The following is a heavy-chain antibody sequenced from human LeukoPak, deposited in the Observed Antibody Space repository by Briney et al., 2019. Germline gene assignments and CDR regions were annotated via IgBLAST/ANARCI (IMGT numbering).Heavy chain of an antibody. D-gene: IGHD6-13*01. J-gene: IGHJ4*02. Sequence: PSETLSLTCTVSGGSISSSSYYWCWIRQPPGKGLEWIGSIYYSGSTYYNPSIKSRVTISVDTSKNQFSLKLSSVTAADTAVYYCAGGIAAIDALDYWGQGTLVTVSS. CDR1: GGSISSSSYY. CDR3: AGGIAAIDALDY. CDR2: IYYSGST. V-gene: IGHV4-39*01.